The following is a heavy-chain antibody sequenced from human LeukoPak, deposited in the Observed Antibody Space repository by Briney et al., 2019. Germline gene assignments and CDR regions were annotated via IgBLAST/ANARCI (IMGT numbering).Heavy chain of an antibody. J-gene: IGHJ4*02. CDR1: GLPFSSFR. CDR3: AKRANWNDGTFDY. D-gene: IGHD1-1*01. Sequence: RGSLRLSCAASGLPFSSFRMRWVRPSPGKGPEWVAFMQYDGINKYYPDSVKGRFTISRDNSKNTHCLQMNRLRDEDTAVYYCAKRANWNDGTFDYWGQGTLVTVSS. V-gene: IGHV3-30*02. CDR2: MQYDGINK.